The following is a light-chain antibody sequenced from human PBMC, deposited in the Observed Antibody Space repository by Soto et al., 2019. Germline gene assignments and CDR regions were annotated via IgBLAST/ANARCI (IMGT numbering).Light chain of an antibody. J-gene: IGLJ1*01. CDR2: DDT. CDR1: NIETES. V-gene: IGLV3-21*02. CDR3: QVWDSRSDHYV. Sequence: SYELTQPPSVSVAPGQTAKITCGGDNIETESVHWYRQKPGRAPVVVVYDDTDRPSGIPERFSGSNSGNTATLTISRVEAGDEADYYCQVWDSRSDHYVFGTGTKLTVL.